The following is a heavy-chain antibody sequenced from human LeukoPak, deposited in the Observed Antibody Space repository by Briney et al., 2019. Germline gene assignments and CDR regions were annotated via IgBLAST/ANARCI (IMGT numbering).Heavy chain of an antibody. CDR1: GFTLSIYW. CDR3: ARGWEGYFDY. CDR2: INSEGSRT. D-gene: IGHD1-26*01. Sequence: PGGSLRLSCAASGFTLSIYWMHWVRPPPEERVVWVSRINSEGSRTNSADSAKGRLTISRDNATNTPYLQMNSLRAQDPAVHYCARGWEGYFDYWGQGTLVTVSS. V-gene: IGHV3-74*01. J-gene: IGHJ4*02.